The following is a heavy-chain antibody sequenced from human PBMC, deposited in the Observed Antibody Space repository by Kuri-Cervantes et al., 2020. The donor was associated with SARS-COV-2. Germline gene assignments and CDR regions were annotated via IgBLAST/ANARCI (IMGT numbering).Heavy chain of an antibody. V-gene: IGHV3-21*01. CDR2: ISSSSSYI. J-gene: IGHJ4*02. Sequence: GGSLRLSCAASGFTFSSYSMNWVRQAPGKGLEWVSSISSSSSYIYYADSVKGRFTISRDNAKNSLYLQMNSLRAEDTAVYYCAKEAIVGAYYFDYWGQGNLVTVSS. D-gene: IGHD1-26*01. CDR1: GFTFSSYS. CDR3: AKEAIVGAYYFDY.